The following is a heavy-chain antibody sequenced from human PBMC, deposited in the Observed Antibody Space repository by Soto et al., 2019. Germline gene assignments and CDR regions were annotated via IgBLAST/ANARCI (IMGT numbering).Heavy chain of an antibody. CDR2: IYYSGST. CDR3: ARGEAVAGYFDY. D-gene: IGHD6-19*01. CDR1: GGSISSYY. V-gene: IGHV4-59*01. Sequence: QVQLQESGPGLVKPSETLSLTCTVSGGSISSYYWSWIRQPPGKGLEWIGYIYYSGSTNYNPSLKSRVTISVDTSKNQFSLKLSFVTAADTAVYYCARGEAVAGYFDYWGQGTLVTVSS. J-gene: IGHJ4*02.